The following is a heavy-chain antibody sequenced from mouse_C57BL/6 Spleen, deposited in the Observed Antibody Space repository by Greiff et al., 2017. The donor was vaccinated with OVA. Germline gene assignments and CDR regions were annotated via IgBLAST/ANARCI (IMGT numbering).Heavy chain of an antibody. V-gene: IGHV14-3*01. J-gene: IGHJ2*01. CDR3: ARGSSSDYFDY. CDR2: IDPANGNT. D-gene: IGHD1-1*01. CDR1: GFTIKNTY. Sequence: VQLQQSVAELVRPGASVKLSCTASGFTIKNTYMHWVKQRPEQGLEWIGRIDPANGNTKYAPKFQGKATITADTSSNTAYLQLSSLTSEDTAIYYCARGSSSDYFDYWGQGTTLTVSS.